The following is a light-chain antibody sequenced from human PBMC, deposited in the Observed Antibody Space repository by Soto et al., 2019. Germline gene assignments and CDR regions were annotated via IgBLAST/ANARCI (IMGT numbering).Light chain of an antibody. CDR3: QQSYTTPLT. CDR2: AAS. Sequence: DIQMTQSPSSLSASVGDRVTITCRASQTISNYLNWYQQKPGKAPKLLIYAASTLHSGVPSRFSGTGSGTDFTLTISSLQPEDFATYYCQQSYTTPLTFGQRTRLEI. V-gene: IGKV1-39*01. J-gene: IGKJ5*01. CDR1: QTISNY.